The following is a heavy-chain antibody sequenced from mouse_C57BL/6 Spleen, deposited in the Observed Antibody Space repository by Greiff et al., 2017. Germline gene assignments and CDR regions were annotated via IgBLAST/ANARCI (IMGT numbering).Heavy chain of an antibody. CDR2: IYPGDGDT. D-gene: IGHD1-1*01. V-gene: IGHV1-80*01. J-gene: IGHJ2*01. CDR1: GYAFSSYW. CDR3: ARVSYYGSSLYFDY. Sequence: QVHLKQSGAELVKPGASVKISCKASGYAFSSYWMNWVKQRPGKGLEWIGQIYPGDGDTNYNGKFKGKATLTADKSSSTAYMQLSSLTSEDSAVYFCARVSYYGSSLYFDYWGQGTTLTVSS.